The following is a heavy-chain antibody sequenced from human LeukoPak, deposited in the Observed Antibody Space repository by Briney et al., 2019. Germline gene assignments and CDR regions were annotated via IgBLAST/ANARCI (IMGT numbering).Heavy chain of an antibody. J-gene: IGHJ4*02. D-gene: IGHD3-10*01. CDR2: MNPNSGNT. V-gene: IGHV1-8*01. CDR3: AGRQNYYGSGSYNY. Sequence: ASVKVSCKASGYTFTSYDINWVRQATGQGLEWMGWMNPNSGNTGYTQKFQGRVTMTRNTSISTAYMELSSLRSEDTAVYYCAGRQNYYGSGSYNYWGQGTLVTVSS. CDR1: GYTFTSYD.